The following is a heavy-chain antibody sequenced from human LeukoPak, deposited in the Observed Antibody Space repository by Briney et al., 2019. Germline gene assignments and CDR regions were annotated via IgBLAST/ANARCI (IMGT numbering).Heavy chain of an antibody. Sequence: PSETLSLTCAVYGGSFSGYYWSWIRQPPGKGLEWIGEINHSGSTNYNPSLKSRGTISVDTSKNQFSLKLSSVTAADTAVYYCARGGGIRYFDWLSRHHRKEYYFDYWGQGTLVTVSS. D-gene: IGHD3-9*01. CDR2: INHSGST. J-gene: IGHJ4*02. V-gene: IGHV4-34*01. CDR1: GGSFSGYY. CDR3: ARGGGIRYFDWLSRHHRKEYYFDY.